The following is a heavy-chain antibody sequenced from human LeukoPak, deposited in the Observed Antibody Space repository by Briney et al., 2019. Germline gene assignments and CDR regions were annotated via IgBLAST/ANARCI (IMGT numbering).Heavy chain of an antibody. CDR1: GYTFTSYG. J-gene: IGHJ4*02. D-gene: IGHD6-19*01. CDR3: ARDPGGWYYSDYYFDY. V-gene: IGHV1-18*01. Sequence: ASVKVSCKASGYTFTSYGISWVRQAPGQGLEWMGWISAYNGNTNYAQKLQGRVTMTTDTSTSTAYMELRSLRSDDTAVYYCARDPGGWYYSDYYFDYWGQGILVTVSS. CDR2: ISAYNGNT.